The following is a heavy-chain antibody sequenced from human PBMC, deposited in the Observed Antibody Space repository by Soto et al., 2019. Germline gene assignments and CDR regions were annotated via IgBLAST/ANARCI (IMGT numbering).Heavy chain of an antibody. CDR2: ISWNSGSI. CDR3: AKDRKRSDSSGYYSFAFDI. Sequence: DVQLVESGGGLVQPGRSLRLSCAASGFTFDDYAMHWVRQAPGKGLEWVSGISWNSGSIGYADSVKGRFTISRDNAKNSLYLQMNSLRAEDTALYYCAKDRKRSDSSGYYSFAFDIWGQGTMVTVSS. D-gene: IGHD3-22*01. J-gene: IGHJ3*02. V-gene: IGHV3-9*01. CDR1: GFTFDDYA.